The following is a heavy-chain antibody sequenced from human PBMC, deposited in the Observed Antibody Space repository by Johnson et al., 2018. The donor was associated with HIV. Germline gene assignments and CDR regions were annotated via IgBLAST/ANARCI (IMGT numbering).Heavy chain of an antibody. CDR3: VRRMVVGYVAFDI. CDR2: ISSSGRTT. CDR1: GFTFSDHY. D-gene: IGHD2-21*01. Sequence: QMQLVESGGGLVKPGGSLRLSCAASGFTFSDHYMTWIRQAPGKGLECISSISSSGRTTYYADSVKGRFTISRNNVQNSMLLQMNSLRADDTAVYFCVRRMVVGYVAFDIWGQGTMVSVSS. V-gene: IGHV3-11*04. J-gene: IGHJ3*02.